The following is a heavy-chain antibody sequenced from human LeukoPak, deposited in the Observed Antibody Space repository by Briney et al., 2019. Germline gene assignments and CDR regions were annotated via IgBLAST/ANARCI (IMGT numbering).Heavy chain of an antibody. Sequence: SETLSLTCIVSGGSLSSYYWTWIRQPPGKGLEWIGYIYYSGSTNYNPSLKSRVSISVDTSKNQFSLKLSSVTAADTAVYYCARTGSTVTMLYPFDHWGQGTLVTVSS. CDR1: GGSLSSYY. CDR3: ARTGSTVTMLYPFDH. CDR2: IYYSGST. D-gene: IGHD4-17*01. J-gene: IGHJ4*02. V-gene: IGHV4-59*01.